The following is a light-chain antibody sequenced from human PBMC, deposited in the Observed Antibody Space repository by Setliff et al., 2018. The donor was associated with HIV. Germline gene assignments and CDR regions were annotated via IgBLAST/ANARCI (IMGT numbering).Light chain of an antibody. J-gene: IGLJ1*01. CDR3: SSFTTTNALDV. CDR1: SSDVGGYNY. V-gene: IGLV2-14*01. CDR2: EVT. Sequence: QSALAQPASVSGSPGQSITISCTGTSSDVGGYNYVSWYQQHPGKAPKLIIYEVTNRPSGVSYRFSGSKPGNTASLTISGLQAEDEADYYCSSFTTTNALDVFGTGTKVTVL.